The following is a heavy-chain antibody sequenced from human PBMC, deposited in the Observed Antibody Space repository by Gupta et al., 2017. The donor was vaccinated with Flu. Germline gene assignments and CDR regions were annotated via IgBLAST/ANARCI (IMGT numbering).Heavy chain of an antibody. D-gene: IGHD1-26*01. CDR3: AKSRPSTIPADSPGAFDI. CDR2: ISGSGGST. Sequence: EVQLLESGGGLVQPGGSLRLSCAASGFTFSSYAMSWVRQAPGKGLEWVSAISGSGGSTYYADSVKGRFTISRDNSKNTLYLQMNSLRAEDTAVYYCAKSRPSTIPADSPGAFDIWGQGTMVTVSS. CDR1: GFTFSSYA. J-gene: IGHJ3*02. V-gene: IGHV3-23*01.